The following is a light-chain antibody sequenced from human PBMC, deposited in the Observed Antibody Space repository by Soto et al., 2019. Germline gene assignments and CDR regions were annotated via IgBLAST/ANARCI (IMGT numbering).Light chain of an antibody. V-gene: IGLV2-14*03. CDR2: DVT. CDR1: STDVGDFNY. CDR3: SSYSSSTTHVV. Sequence: ALTQPASVSGSPGRSVPISCTGTSTDVGDFNYVSWYQHLPGRAPKLIIYDVTNRPSGISYRFSASKSGRTASLTISGLQAEDEADYYCSSYSSSTTHVVFGGGTKLTVL. J-gene: IGLJ2*01.